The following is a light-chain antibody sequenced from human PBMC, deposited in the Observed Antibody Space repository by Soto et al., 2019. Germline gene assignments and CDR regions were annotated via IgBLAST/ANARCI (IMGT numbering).Light chain of an antibody. CDR2: AAS. Sequence: DIQLTQSPSFLSASVGDRVTITCRASQGISSYLAWYQQKPGKAPKLLIYAASTLQSGVPSRFSGSGSGTEFTLTISSLQPEDFATYYCQQYDNLLYTFGQGTKLDIK. V-gene: IGKV1-9*01. CDR3: QQYDNLLYT. J-gene: IGKJ2*01. CDR1: QGISSY.